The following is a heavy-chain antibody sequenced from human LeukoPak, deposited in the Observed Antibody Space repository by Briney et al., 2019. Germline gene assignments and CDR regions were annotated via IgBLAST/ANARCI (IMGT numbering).Heavy chain of an antibody. CDR1: GFTFSSHW. CDR3: ARGNYYGMDV. CDR2: IKSDGSST. J-gene: IGHJ6*02. Sequence: GSLRLSCAASGFTFSSHWMHWVRQAPGKGLVWVSRIKSDGSSTSYADSVKGRFTISRDNAKNTLYLQMNSLRAEDTAVYYCARGNYYGMDVWGQGTTVTVSS. V-gene: IGHV3-74*01.